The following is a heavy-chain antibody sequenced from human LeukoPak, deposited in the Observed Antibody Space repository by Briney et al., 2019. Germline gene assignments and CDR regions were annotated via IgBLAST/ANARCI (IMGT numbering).Heavy chain of an antibody. CDR1: GYNFTTYW. V-gene: IGHV5-51*01. CDR2: IYPDDSDT. CDR3: ARTVANLPYPQYVYMDV. Sequence: GESLKISFKGSGYNFTTYWIGWVRQMPGKGLEWMGIIYPDDSDTRYSPSFQGQVSISADKSINTAYLQWTTMKASDTAMYYCARTVANLPYPQYVYMDVWGKETTVIVSS. J-gene: IGHJ6*03. D-gene: IGHD5-12*01.